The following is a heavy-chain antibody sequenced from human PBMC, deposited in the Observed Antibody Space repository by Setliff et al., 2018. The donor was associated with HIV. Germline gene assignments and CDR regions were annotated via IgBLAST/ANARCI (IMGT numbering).Heavy chain of an antibody. CDR1: GGSISSNW. V-gene: IGHV4-4*02. CDR3: AAASSWDPLLDY. D-gene: IGHD6-13*01. Sequence: PSETLSLTCAVSGGSISSNWWSWVRQSPGKGLEWIGEINHSGSTNYNPSLKSRVTISVDTSMDQFSLKLNSVTAADTAVYYCAAASSWDPLLDYWGQGTLVTVSS. J-gene: IGHJ4*02. CDR2: INHSGST.